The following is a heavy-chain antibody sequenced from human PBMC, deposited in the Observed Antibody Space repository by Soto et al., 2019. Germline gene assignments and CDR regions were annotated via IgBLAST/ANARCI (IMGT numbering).Heavy chain of an antibody. V-gene: IGHV3-33*01. CDR1: GFTFDNYG. CDR3: AGGDYGDSIDY. Sequence: QVHLVESGGGVVQPGRSLRLSCAASGFTFDNYGMLWVRQAPGKGLEWVALISYDDSYKFYTDSVRGRFTISRDNSKNTVFLQMISLKGDDTAVYYCAGGDYGDSIDYWGQGTLVTVSS. J-gene: IGHJ4*02. CDR2: ISYDDSYK. D-gene: IGHD4-17*01.